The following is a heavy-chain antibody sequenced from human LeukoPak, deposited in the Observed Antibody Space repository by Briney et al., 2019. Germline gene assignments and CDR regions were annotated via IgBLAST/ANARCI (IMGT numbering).Heavy chain of an antibody. D-gene: IGHD3-10*01. CDR3: ARDRYYGSGSYHDY. V-gene: IGHV1-2*02. J-gene: IGHJ4*02. CDR1: GYTFTGYY. CDR2: INPNSGGT. Sequence: ASVKVSCKASGYTFTGYYMHWVRQAPGQGLEWMGWINPNSGGTNYAQKFQGRVTMTRDTSISTAYMELSRLRSDDTAVYYCARDRYYGSGSYHDYWGQGTLVTVSS.